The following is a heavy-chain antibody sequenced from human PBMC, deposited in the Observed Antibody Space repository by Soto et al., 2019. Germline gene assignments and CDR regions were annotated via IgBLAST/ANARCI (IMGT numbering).Heavy chain of an antibody. CDR3: AREYYYDSSGPSDAFDI. J-gene: IGHJ3*02. CDR1: GFTFSSYA. V-gene: IGHV3-23*01. CDR2: ISGSGGST. Sequence: GGSLRLSCAASGFTFSSYAMSWVRQAPGKGLEWVSAISGSGGSTYYADSVKGRFTISRDNSKNTLYLQMNSLRAEDTAVYYCAREYYYDSSGPSDAFDIWGQGTMVTVSS. D-gene: IGHD3-22*01.